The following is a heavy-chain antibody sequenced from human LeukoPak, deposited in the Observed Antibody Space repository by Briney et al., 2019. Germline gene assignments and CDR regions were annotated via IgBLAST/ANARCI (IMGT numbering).Heavy chain of an antibody. CDR1: GFTFSSYA. J-gene: IGHJ6*03. Sequence: PGGSLRLSCAASGFTFSSYAMHWVRQAPGKGLEWVAVISYDGSNKYDADAVMGGFTISRENSKNTLYLQMNSMRAEDKAVYYCGRRADINYFYLGVWGKGTTVTVSS. V-gene: IGHV3-30*04. CDR3: GRRADINYFYLGV. CDR2: ISYDGSNK.